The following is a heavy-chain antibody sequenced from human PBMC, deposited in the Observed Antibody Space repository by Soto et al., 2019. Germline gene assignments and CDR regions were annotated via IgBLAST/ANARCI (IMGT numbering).Heavy chain of an antibody. CDR2: ISGSGGST. V-gene: IGHV3-23*01. CDR1: GFTFSSYA. CDR3: ATGTFNFDS. J-gene: IGHJ4*02. Sequence: GWSLRLSCAASGFTFSSYAMSWVRQAPGKGLEWVSSISGSGGSTYYADSVKGRFIISRDNSKSTLYLQMNSLRAEDTAVYYCATGTFNFDSWGQGTLVTVSS.